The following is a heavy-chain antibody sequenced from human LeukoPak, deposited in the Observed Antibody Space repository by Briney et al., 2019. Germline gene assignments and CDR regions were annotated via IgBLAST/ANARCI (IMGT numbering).Heavy chain of an antibody. CDR3: ATYHFRGDTSHYFDY. CDR1: GDSISTYY. Sequence: SETLSLTCTVSGDSISTYYWSWIRQPPGKGLEWIGYIYYRVTSDYNPSLKSRVTTSVDMSTRQISLKLSSVTAADTAVYYCATYHFRGDTSHYFDYWGQGTLVTVSS. D-gene: IGHD3-10*02. CDR2: IYYRVTS. J-gene: IGHJ4*02. V-gene: IGHV4-59*01.